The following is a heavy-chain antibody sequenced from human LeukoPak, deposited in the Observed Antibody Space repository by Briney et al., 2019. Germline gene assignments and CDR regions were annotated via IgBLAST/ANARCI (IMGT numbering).Heavy chain of an antibody. CDR2: VKPKVYGGTT. V-gene: IGHV3-49*04. D-gene: IGHD5-24*01. CDR1: GFTFGDFA. CDR3: TRDHRDDLNPGYNFDN. Sequence: GGSLRLSCTASGFTFGDFAMNWVRQAPGKGLEWVGFVKPKVYGGTTEYAASVKGRFTISRYDSKAIAYLQMNSMKTEDTAVYYCTRDHRDDLNPGYNFDNWGQGTLVTVSS. J-gene: IGHJ4*02.